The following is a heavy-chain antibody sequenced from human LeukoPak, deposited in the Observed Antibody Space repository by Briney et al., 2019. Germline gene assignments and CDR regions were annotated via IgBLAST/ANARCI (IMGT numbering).Heavy chain of an antibody. CDR1: GGSISSYY. J-gene: IGHJ3*02. Sequence: SETLSLTCTVSGGSISSYYWSWIRKPPGKGLEWIGYIYYSGSTNYNPSLKSRVTISVDTSKNQFSLKLSSVTAADTAVYCCARDASAAGTSAFDIWGQGTMVTVSS. V-gene: IGHV4-59*12. CDR3: ARDASAAGTSAFDI. D-gene: IGHD6-13*01. CDR2: IYYSGST.